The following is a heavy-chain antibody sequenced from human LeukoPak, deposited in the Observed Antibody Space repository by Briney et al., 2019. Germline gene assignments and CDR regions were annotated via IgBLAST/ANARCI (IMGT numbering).Heavy chain of an antibody. CDR3: ARLRSSGGDDV. D-gene: IGHD2-15*01. V-gene: IGHV3-66*01. J-gene: IGHJ6*02. CDR2: IYSGGTT. CDR1: GFSVTNNY. Sequence: GGSLRLSCAASGFSVTNNYMFWVRQAPGKGLEWLSVIYSGGTTYSADSVKDRFTISRDNSNNTLYLQMDSLRVDDTAVFYCARLRSSGGDDVWGRGTTVTVSS.